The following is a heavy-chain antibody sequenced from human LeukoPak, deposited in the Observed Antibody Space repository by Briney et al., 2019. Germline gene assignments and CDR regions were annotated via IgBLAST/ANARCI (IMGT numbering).Heavy chain of an antibody. V-gene: IGHV4-39*07. CDR1: GGSISSSSYY. D-gene: IGHD6-6*01. CDR2: IYYSGST. CDR3: ARGSQYSTYYYYYMDV. J-gene: IGHJ6*03. Sequence: SETLSLTCTVSGGSISSSSYYWGWIRQPPGKGLEWIGSIYYSGSTYYNPSLKSRVTISVDMSKNQFSLKLSSVTAADTAVYYCARGSQYSTYYYYYMDVWGKGTTVTVSS.